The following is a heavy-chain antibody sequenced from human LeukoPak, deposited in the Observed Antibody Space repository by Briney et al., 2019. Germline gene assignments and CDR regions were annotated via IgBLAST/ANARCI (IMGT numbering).Heavy chain of an antibody. CDR3: ARDRRYDSADPVGFDH. CDR2: ISSSGNTI. CDR1: GFTLSDYY. J-gene: IGHJ4*02. V-gene: IGHV3-11*01. Sequence: PGGSLRLSCAASGFTLSDYYMSWIRQAPGKGLEWVSYISSSGNTIYYADSVKGRFTISRDNARDSLYLQMNSLRAEDTAMYYCARDRRYDSADPVGFDHWGQGTLVTVSS. D-gene: IGHD6-19*01.